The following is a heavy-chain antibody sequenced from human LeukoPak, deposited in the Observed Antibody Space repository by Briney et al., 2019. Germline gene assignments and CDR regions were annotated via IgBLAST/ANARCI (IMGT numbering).Heavy chain of an antibody. V-gene: IGHV4-59*01. CDR2: SHNDGKS. CDR1: GGSMSSNF. J-gene: IGHJ4*02. Sequence: SETLSLSCTVSGGSMSSNFWSRIRQPPGKGLEWIGLSHNDGKSNSDPSLKSRVTISVDRSRNQLFLRLSSVTAADTAVYYCARDLQGSLDYWGQGILVTVSS. CDR3: ARDLQGSLDY.